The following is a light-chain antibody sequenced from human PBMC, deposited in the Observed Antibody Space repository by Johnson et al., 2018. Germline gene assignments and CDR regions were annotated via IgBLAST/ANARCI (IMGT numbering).Light chain of an antibody. J-gene: IGLJ1*01. Sequence: QSVLTQPPSVSAAPGQKVTISCSGSSSNIGNNYVSWYQQLPGTAPKLLIYENNKRPSGIPDRFSGSKSGTSATLGITGLQTGDEAAYYCGTWDRSLSAGNVFGTGTKVTVL. CDR2: ENN. V-gene: IGLV1-51*02. CDR1: SSNIGNNY. CDR3: GTWDRSLSAGNV.